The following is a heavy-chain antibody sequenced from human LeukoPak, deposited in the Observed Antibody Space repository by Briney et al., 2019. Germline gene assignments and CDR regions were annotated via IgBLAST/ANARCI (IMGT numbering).Heavy chain of an antibody. CDR1: GGSFSDYH. J-gene: IGHJ4*02. CDR2: VYASGYS. Sequence: SETLPLTCTVSGGSFSDYHWSWIRQPAGKRLEWIGRVYASGYSNYNPSLRSRVTMSLDTSKKQLSLRLSSVTAADTAVYYCARDGLYSNGYSYFDYWGQGTLVTVSP. V-gene: IGHV4-4*07. D-gene: IGHD3-22*01. CDR3: ARDGLYSNGYSYFDY.